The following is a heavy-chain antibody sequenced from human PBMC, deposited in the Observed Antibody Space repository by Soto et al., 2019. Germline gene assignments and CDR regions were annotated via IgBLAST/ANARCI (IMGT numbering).Heavy chain of an antibody. J-gene: IGHJ5*02. CDR3: ACSITFGWFDP. Sequence: QLQLQESGPGLVKPSQTLSLTCTVSGGSINIGGYYWSWIRQHPRKGLEWIGYSYFSGNNYYNTSVQNRLTLSIDTSKNKFYLELNSVTAADTAVYYAACSITFGWFDPWGQGTLVTVSS. CDR1: GGSINIGGYY. D-gene: IGHD3-16*01. V-gene: IGHV4-31*03. CDR2: SYFSGNN.